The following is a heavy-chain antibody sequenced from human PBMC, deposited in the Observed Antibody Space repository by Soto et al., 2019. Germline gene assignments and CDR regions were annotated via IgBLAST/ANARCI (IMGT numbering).Heavy chain of an antibody. V-gene: IGHV4-59*08. D-gene: IGHD6-19*01. CDR3: ARRGSINSAWPL. Sequence: QVQLQESGPGLVKPSETLSLTCTVSGGSISSYYWSWIRQPPGKGLEWIGYIYYSGTTSYNPSLKSRVTISVDTSKNQSSRKLSSVTAADTAVYYCARRGSINSAWPLWGQGTRVTVSS. CDR1: GGSISSYY. CDR2: IYYSGTT. J-gene: IGHJ4*02.